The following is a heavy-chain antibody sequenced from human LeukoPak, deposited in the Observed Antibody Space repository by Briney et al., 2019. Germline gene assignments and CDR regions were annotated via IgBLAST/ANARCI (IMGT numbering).Heavy chain of an antibody. D-gene: IGHD1-7*01. J-gene: IGHJ5*02. CDR3: ARDKAGTTSFDP. V-gene: IGHV3-30*02. Sequence: GGSLRLSCAASGFTFSSYGMHWVRQAPGKGLEWVAFIRYDGSNKYYADSVKGRFTISRDNSKNTLYLQMNSLRAEDTAVYYCARDKAGTTSFDPWGQGTLVTVSS. CDR1: GFTFSSYG. CDR2: IRYDGSNK.